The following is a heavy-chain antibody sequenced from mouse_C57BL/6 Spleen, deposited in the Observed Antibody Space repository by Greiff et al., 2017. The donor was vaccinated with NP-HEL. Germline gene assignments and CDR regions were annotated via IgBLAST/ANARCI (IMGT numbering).Heavy chain of an antibody. CDR3: ARKVYDYDRDYAMDY. CDR2: IDPSDSYT. D-gene: IGHD2-4*01. CDR1: GYTFTSYW. Sequence: QVQLQQPGAELVKPGASVKLSCKASGYTFTSYWMQWVKQRPGQGLEWIGEIDPSDSYTNYNQKFKGKATLTVDTSSSTAYMQLSSLTSEDSAVYYYARKVYDYDRDYAMDYWGQGTSVTVSS. V-gene: IGHV1-50*01. J-gene: IGHJ4*01.